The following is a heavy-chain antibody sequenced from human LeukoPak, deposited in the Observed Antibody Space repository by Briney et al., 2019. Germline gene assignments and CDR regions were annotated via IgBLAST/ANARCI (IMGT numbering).Heavy chain of an antibody. CDR3: AKRGDSGSYHYYYYGMDV. J-gene: IGHJ6*02. V-gene: IGHV3-23*01. CDR2: ISGSGGST. CDR1: GFTFSSYA. D-gene: IGHD1-26*01. Sequence: GGSLRLSCAASGFTFSSYAMSWFRQAPGKGLEWVSPISGSGGSTYYADSVKGRFTISRDNSKNTLYLQMNSLRVEDTAVYYCAKRGDSGSYHYYYYGMDVWGQGTAVTVSS.